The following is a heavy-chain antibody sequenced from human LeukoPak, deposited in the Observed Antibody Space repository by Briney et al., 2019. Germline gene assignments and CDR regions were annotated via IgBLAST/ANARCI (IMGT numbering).Heavy chain of an antibody. D-gene: IGHD6-13*01. CDR1: GGSISSTNYY. J-gene: IGHJ4*02. CDR2: IFYSGRI. CDR3: ARDILATSIAAPYY. Sequence: KPSETLSLTCTVSGGSISSTNYYWGWIRQPPGKGLEWIGSIFYSGRIYYNPSLKSRVTMSVHASKNQFSLRLSSVNAADTAVYYCARDILATSIAAPYYWGQGTLVTVSS. V-gene: IGHV4-39*07.